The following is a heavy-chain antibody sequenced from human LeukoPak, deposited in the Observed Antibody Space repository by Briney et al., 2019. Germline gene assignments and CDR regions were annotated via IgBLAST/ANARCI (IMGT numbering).Heavy chain of an antibody. CDR1: GFTFSDYY. CDR3: ARTNSGDDSFDY. J-gene: IGHJ4*02. V-gene: IGHV3-11*03. Sequence: SGGSLRLSCAASGFTFSDYYMSWIRQAPGKGLEWVSYISGSTGYTNYADSVKGRFTISRDNAKNSLFLHMNSLRAEDTAVYYCARTNSGDDSFDYWGQGTPATVSS. CDR2: ISGSTGYT. D-gene: IGHD5-12*01.